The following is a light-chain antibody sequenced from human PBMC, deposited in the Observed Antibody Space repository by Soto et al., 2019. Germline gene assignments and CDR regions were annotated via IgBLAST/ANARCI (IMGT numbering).Light chain of an antibody. J-gene: IGLJ2*01. Sequence: SSELTQPPSVSVSPGQTATITCSGDKLGQRYASWYQQKPGQSPVVVIYQDSKRPSGIPERFSGSSSGNTATLTISGTQAMDEADYYCQAWVSSTVVFGGGTKLTVL. CDR1: KLGQRY. CDR3: QAWVSSTVV. CDR2: QDS. V-gene: IGLV3-1*01.